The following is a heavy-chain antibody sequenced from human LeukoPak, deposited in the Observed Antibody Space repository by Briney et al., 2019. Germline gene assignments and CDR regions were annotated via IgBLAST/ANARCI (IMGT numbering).Heavy chain of an antibody. CDR2: MSAYNGKT. CDR3: ARAHSSGNLMYYFDY. Sequence: VASVKVSCKASGYSFTSYGFNWVRQAPGQGLEWMGWMSAYNGKTNYAHSLQGRVTVTADTSTSTAYMELSSLKSEDTAVYYCARAHSSGNLMYYFDYWGQGTLVTDSS. J-gene: IGHJ4*02. D-gene: IGHD3-22*01. CDR1: GYSFTSYG. V-gene: IGHV1-18*01.